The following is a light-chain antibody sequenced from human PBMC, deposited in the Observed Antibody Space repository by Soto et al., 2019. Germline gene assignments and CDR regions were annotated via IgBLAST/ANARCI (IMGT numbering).Light chain of an antibody. CDR1: RTDVGAYNY. V-gene: IGLV2-8*01. CDR3: GSHAGNSNLV. CDR2: EVT. Sequence: QSVLTQPPSASGSPGQSVTISCTGTRTDVGAYNYVSWYQQHPGKAPKLMIYEVTKRPSGVPDRFSGSKSGNTASLTVSGLQTEDEADYYCGSHAGNSNLVFGGGTKLTVL. J-gene: IGLJ3*02.